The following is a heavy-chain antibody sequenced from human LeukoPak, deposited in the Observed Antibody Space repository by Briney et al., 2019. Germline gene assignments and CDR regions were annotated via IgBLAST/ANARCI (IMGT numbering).Heavy chain of an antibody. D-gene: IGHD5-18*01. CDR3: AKGYSYGYDY. Sequence: GGSLRLSCAASGFTFSSYVMSWVRQAPVKGLECVSAISGSGGSTYYADSVKGRFTISRDNSKNTLYLQMNSLRADDTAVYYCAKGYSYGYDYWGQGTLVTVSS. J-gene: IGHJ4*02. V-gene: IGHV3-23*01. CDR2: ISGSGGST. CDR1: GFTFSSYV.